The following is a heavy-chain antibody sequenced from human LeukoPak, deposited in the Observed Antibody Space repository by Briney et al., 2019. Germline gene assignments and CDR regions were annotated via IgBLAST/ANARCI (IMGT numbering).Heavy chain of an antibody. J-gene: IGHJ4*02. CDR2: ISSSGTTI. CDR3: ARADHIYSYSREFDY. Sequence: PGGSLRLSCAASGFIFSDYYMSWIRQAPGKGLEWVSYISSSGTTIYYADSVKGRFTISRDNAKNSLYLQMNSLRAEDTAVYYCARADHIYSYSREFDYWGQGTLVTVSS. D-gene: IGHD1-26*01. CDR1: GFIFSDYY. V-gene: IGHV3-11*01.